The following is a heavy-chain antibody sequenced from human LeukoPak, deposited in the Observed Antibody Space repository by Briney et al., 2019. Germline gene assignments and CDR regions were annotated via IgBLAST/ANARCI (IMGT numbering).Heavy chain of an antibody. D-gene: IGHD6-13*01. J-gene: IGHJ4*02. Sequence: PGGSLRLSCAASGFTFSNFGMSWVRQAPGKGLEWVANVKQDGTEKFYVDSVKGRFTISRDNGKNSLYLQMNSLRVEDTAIYYCARAGGTSWADYWGQGTLVTVSS. CDR3: ARAGGTSWADY. CDR1: GFTFSNFG. CDR2: VKQDGTEK. V-gene: IGHV3-7*01.